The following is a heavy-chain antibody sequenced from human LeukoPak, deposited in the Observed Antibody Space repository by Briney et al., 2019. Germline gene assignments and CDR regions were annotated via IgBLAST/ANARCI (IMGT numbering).Heavy chain of an antibody. Sequence: PGGTLRLSCAASGFTFSRYWMHWVRQAPGKGLVWVSRINSDGTITTYADTVEGRFIISRDNAKNMLYLEMNSLRAEDTAVYYCLDYGENWGQGTLVTVSS. CDR3: LDYGEN. V-gene: IGHV3-74*01. CDR2: INSDGTIT. CDR1: GFTFSRYW. J-gene: IGHJ4*02. D-gene: IGHD4-17*01.